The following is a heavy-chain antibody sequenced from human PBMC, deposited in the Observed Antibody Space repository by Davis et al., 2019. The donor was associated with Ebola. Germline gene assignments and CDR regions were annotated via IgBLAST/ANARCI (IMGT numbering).Heavy chain of an antibody. Sequence: GESLKISCAASGFTFSSYSMNWVRQAPGKGLEWVSSISSSSSYIYYADSVKGRFTISRDNAKNSLYLQMNSLRAEDTAVYYCARARGYIGSGILGYWGQGTLVTVSS. D-gene: IGHD3-10*01. CDR3: ARARGYIGSGILGY. V-gene: IGHV3-21*01. CDR1: GFTFSSYS. CDR2: ISSSSSYI. J-gene: IGHJ4*02.